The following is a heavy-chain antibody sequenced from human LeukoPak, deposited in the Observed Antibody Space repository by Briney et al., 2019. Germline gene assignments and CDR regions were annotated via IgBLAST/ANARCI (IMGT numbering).Heavy chain of an antibody. V-gene: IGHV3-7*02. CDR2: IKQDGSEK. CDR3: ASTTGDRDY. CDR1: GFTFSSYW. D-gene: IGHD7-27*01. Sequence: GGSLRLSCAASGFTFSSYWMSWVRQAPGKGLERVANIKQDGSEKYYVDSVKGRFTISRDNAKNSLYLQMNSLRVGDTAVYYCASTTGDRDYWGQGTLVNVSS. J-gene: IGHJ4*02.